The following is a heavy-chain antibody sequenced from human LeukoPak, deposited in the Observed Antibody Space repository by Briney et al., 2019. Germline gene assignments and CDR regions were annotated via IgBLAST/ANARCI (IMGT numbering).Heavy chain of an antibody. V-gene: IGHV1-46*01. Sequence: ASVKVSCKASGCTFTSYYMLWVRQAPGQGLEWMGIINPSGGSTSYAQKFQGRVTMTRDTSTSTVYMELSSLRSEDTAVYYCARVSSAYSETSYWGQGTLVTVSS. D-gene: IGHD3-22*01. CDR2: INPSGGST. CDR1: GCTFTSYY. J-gene: IGHJ4*02. CDR3: ARVSSAYSETSY.